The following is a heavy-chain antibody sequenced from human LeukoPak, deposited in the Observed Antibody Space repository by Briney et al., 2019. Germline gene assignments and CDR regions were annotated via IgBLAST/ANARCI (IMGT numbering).Heavy chain of an antibody. Sequence: GGSLRLSCAASGFTFSNYYMNWVRQAPGKGLEWISSISGSSSYIFYADSVKGRFTISRDNAKNSLYLQVNSLRAEDTAVYYCGRAGDYWGQGTLVTVSS. CDR1: GFTFSNYY. V-gene: IGHV3-21*01. D-gene: IGHD3-10*01. CDR3: GRAGDY. CDR2: ISGSSSYI. J-gene: IGHJ4*02.